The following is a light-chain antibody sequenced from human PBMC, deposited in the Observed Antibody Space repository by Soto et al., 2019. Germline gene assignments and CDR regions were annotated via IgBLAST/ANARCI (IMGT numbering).Light chain of an antibody. J-gene: IGKJ1*01. CDR3: MQGTHSWS. CDR2: KVS. V-gene: IGKV2-30*01. CDR1: QSLVYSDGNTY. Sequence: DVVMTQSPLSLPVTLGQPASISCRSSQSLVYSDGNTYLNWLQQRPGQSPRRLIYKVSTRDSGVPDRFSGSRSGTDFTLKISRVEAEDVGVYYCMQGTHSWSFGQGTKVEIK.